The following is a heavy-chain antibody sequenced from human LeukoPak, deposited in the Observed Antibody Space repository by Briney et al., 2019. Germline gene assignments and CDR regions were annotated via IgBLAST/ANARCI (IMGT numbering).Heavy chain of an antibody. Sequence: GGSLRLFCAASEFTFSSYSMNWVRQAPGKGLEWVSSISSSSSYIYYADSVKGRFTISRDNAKNSLYLQMNSLRAEDTAVYYCARDGIVGADSGDYWGQGTLVTVSS. D-gene: IGHD1-26*01. J-gene: IGHJ4*02. CDR3: ARDGIVGADSGDY. CDR2: ISSSSSYI. V-gene: IGHV3-21*01. CDR1: EFTFSSYS.